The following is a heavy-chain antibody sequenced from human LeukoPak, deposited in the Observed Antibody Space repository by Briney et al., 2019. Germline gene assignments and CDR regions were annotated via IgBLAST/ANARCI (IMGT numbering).Heavy chain of an antibody. CDR2: ISFDGSHK. D-gene: IGHD2-2*01. V-gene: IGHV3-30*18. CDR3: AKDVVGSSVPGAFDI. J-gene: IGHJ3*02. Sequence: PGRTLRLSCAASGFTFSSYGMHWVRHAPGKGLEWVAVISFDGSHKYYADSVKGRFTISRDNSKNTLYLQMNSRRAEDTAVYYCAKDVVGSSVPGAFDIWGEGTMVTVSS. CDR1: GFTFSSYG.